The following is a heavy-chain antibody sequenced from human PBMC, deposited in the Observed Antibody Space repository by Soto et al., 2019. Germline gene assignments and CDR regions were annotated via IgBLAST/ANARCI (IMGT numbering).Heavy chain of an antibody. CDR1: GFTFSSYG. CDR2: ISYDGSDK. CDR3: AKNPESYAWGLEGYCDY. J-gene: IGHJ4*02. V-gene: IGHV3-30*18. Sequence: QVQLVESGGGVVQPGRSLRVSCAASGFTFSSYGMNWVRQAPGKGLEWVAIISYDGSDKYYADSVKGRFTISRDNSKNTLSLKINSLRGEDTAVYYCAKNPESYAWGLEGYCDYWGQGTLVTVSS. D-gene: IGHD3-16*01.